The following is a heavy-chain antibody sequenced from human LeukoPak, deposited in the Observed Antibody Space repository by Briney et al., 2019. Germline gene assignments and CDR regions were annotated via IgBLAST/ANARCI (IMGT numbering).Heavy chain of an antibody. V-gene: IGHV3-23*01. J-gene: IGHJ4*02. CDR2: ISGSGGSK. CDR1: GFTFSSHA. Sequence: GGSLSLSCPASGFTFSSHAMSWVRQAPGRGREWVSAISGSGGSKYYADALEGRFTISRDNSKNTLYLQMNSLRAEDTAVYYCAKDGPGPGGYYFDYWGQGTLVTVSS. D-gene: IGHD2-8*02. CDR3: AKDGPGPGGYYFDY.